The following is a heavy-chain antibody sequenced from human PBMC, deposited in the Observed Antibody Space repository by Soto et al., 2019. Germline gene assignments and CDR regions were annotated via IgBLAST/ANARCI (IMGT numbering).Heavy chain of an antibody. CDR1: GFTFGDYA. CDR2: IKSNTYGGTT. J-gene: IGHJ4*02. Sequence: GGSLRLSCIASGFTFGDYAMSWIRQAPGKGLEWVAFIKSNTYGGTTQYAASVKGRSTISRDDSRGLAYLQMDSLKTEDTAVYYCTRTRTTLIVVVSDYWGQGTLVTVSS. D-gene: IGHD3-22*01. V-gene: IGHV3-49*03. CDR3: TRTRTTLIVVVSDY.